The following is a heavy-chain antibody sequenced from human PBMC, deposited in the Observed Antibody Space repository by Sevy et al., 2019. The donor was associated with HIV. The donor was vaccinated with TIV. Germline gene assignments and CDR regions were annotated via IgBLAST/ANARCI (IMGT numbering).Heavy chain of an antibody. CDR1: GYTFTSYG. J-gene: IGHJ3*02. D-gene: IGHD3-22*01. CDR2: ISAYNRNT. CDR3: AREGYYDSSGYWARDDAFDI. V-gene: IGHV1-18*04. Sequence: ASVKVSCKASGYTFTSYGISWVRQAPGEGLEWMGRISAYNRNTNYAQKLQGRVTMTTDTSTSTAYMELRSLRSDDTAVYYCAREGYYDSSGYWARDDAFDIWGQGTMVTVSS.